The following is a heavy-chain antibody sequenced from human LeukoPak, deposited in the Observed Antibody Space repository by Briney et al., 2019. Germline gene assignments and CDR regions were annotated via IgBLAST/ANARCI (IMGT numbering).Heavy chain of an antibody. CDR1: GFTFSSYA. D-gene: IGHD6-13*01. Sequence: GGSLRLSCAASGFTFSSYAMHWVRQAPGKGLEWVAFIRYDGSNKYYADSVKGRFTISRDNSKNTLYLQMNSLRAEDTAVYYCAKGTAAAGLPNYWGQGTLVTVSS. J-gene: IGHJ4*02. CDR3: AKGTAAAGLPNY. V-gene: IGHV3-30*02. CDR2: IRYDGSNK.